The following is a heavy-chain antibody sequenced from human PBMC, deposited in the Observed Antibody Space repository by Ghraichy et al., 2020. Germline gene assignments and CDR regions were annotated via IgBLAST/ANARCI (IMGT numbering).Heavy chain of an antibody. V-gene: IGHV3-30-3*01. CDR3: ARGRRAVSTQDVIDY. CDR1: GFTFSSYA. D-gene: IGHD2-8*01. Sequence: GGSLRLSCAASGFTFSSYAMHWVRQAPDKGLEWVAVISYDGSNKYYADSVKGRFTISRDNSKNTLYLQMNSLRAEDTAVYYCARGRRAVSTQDVIDYWG. J-gene: IGHJ4*01. CDR2: ISYDGSNK.